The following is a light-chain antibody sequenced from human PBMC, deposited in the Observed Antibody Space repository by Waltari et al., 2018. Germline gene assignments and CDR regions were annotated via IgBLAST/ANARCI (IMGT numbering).Light chain of an antibody. CDR3: SSWDDSLNGVV. CDR2: PDT. J-gene: IGLJ2*01. V-gene: IGLV1-47*01. CDR1: SSNIGNNY. Sequence: QSVLTQPPSASGTPGQRVSVSCSGSSSNIGNNYVYWYQVLPGTAPKLVIYPDTKRPWWVPDRFTASKSGASASLAISGLRSGDEADYFCSSWDDSLNGVVFGGGTTVTVL.